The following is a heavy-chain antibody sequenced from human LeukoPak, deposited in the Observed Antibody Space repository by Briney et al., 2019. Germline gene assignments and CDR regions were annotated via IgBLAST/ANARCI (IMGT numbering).Heavy chain of an antibody. J-gene: IGHJ6*03. V-gene: IGHV4-34*01. Sequence: PSETLSLTCAVYGGSFSGYYWSWIRQPPGKGLEWIGEINHSGSTNYNPSLKSRVTISVDTSKNQFSLKLSSVAAADTAVYYCARRLRRGIGVAYYMDVWGKGTTVTISS. CDR2: INHSGST. CDR3: ARRLRRGIGVAYYMDV. D-gene: IGHD5-12*01. CDR1: GGSFSGYY.